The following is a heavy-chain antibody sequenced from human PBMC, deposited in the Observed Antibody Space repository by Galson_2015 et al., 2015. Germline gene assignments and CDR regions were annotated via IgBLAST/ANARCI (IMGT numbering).Heavy chain of an antibody. CDR1: GFTFSSYG. Sequence: SLRLSCAASGFTFSSYGMHWVRQAPGKGLEWVAVIWYDGSNKYYADSVKGRFTISRDNSKNTLYLQMNSLRAEDTAVYYCARDFEAWGTSPPYFDYWGQGTLVTVSS. J-gene: IGHJ4*02. CDR2: IWYDGSNK. D-gene: IGHD3-16*01. V-gene: IGHV3-33*01. CDR3: ARDFEAWGTSPPYFDY.